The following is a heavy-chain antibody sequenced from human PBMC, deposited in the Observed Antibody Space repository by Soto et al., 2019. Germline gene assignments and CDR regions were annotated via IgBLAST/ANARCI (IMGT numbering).Heavy chain of an antibody. CDR2: TYYRSTWNT. Sequence: SQTLSLTCAISGDSVASNSATWNWIRQSPSRGLEWLGRTYYRSTWNTEYAVSVKTRIVINADTSKNHFSLQLISVTPEDTAVYYCSRAATYFYGLEVWGQGTTVTVSS. CDR3: SRAATYFYGLEV. CDR1: GDSVASNSAT. D-gene: IGHD1-1*01. J-gene: IGHJ6*02. V-gene: IGHV6-1*01.